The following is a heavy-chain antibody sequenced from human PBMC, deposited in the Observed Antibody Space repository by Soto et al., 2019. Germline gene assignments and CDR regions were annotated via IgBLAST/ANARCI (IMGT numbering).Heavy chain of an antibody. CDR2: IYYSGST. Sequence: SETLSLTCTVSGGSISSGGYYWSWIRQHPGKGPEWIGYIYYSGSTYYNPSLKSRVTISVDTSKNQFSLKLSSVTAADTAVYYRARGIYGGNSPEDVWGQGTTVTVSS. J-gene: IGHJ6*02. D-gene: IGHD2-21*02. V-gene: IGHV4-31*03. CDR3: ARGIYGGNSPEDV. CDR1: GGSISSGGYY.